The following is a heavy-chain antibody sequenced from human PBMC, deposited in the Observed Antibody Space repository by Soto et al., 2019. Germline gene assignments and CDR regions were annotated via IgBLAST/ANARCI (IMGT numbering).Heavy chain of an antibody. D-gene: IGHD2-2*02. V-gene: IGHV3-21*01. CDR1: GFTFSSYS. CDR2: ISSSSSYI. J-gene: IGHJ6*02. Sequence: EVQLVESGGGLVKPGGSLRLSCAASGFTFSSYSMNWVRQAPGKGLEWVSSISSSSSYIYYADSVKGRFTISRDNAKNSLYLKMNSLRAEDTAVYYCARYCSSTSCYKGEGYYYYGMDVWGQGTTVTVSS. CDR3: ARYCSSTSCYKGEGYYYYGMDV.